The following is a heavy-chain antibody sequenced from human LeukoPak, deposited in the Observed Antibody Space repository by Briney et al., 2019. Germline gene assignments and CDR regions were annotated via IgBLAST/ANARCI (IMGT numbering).Heavy chain of an antibody. V-gene: IGHV3-23*01. CDR1: GFTFSSYA. CDR2: ISGSGGST. Sequence: PGGSLRLSCAASGFTFSSYAMSWVRQAPGKGLEWVSAISGSGGSTYYADSVKGRFTISRDNSKNTLYLQMNSLRAEDTAVYYCAKAYAYSGSYPDAFDIWGQGTMVTVSS. D-gene: IGHD1-26*01. J-gene: IGHJ3*02. CDR3: AKAYAYSGSYPDAFDI.